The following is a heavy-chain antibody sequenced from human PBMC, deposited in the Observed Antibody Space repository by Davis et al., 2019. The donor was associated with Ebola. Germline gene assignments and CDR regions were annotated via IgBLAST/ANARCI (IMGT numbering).Heavy chain of an antibody. J-gene: IGHJ4*02. CDR2: IIPIFGTA. D-gene: IGHD1-26*01. Sequence: AASVKVSCKASGGTFSSYAISWVRQAPGQGLEWMGGIIPIFGTANYAQKFQGRVTITADESTSTAYMDLSSLGSEDTAVYYCARGLNSAGLGADLDYWGQGTLVTVSS. V-gene: IGHV1-69*13. CDR1: GGTFSSYA. CDR3: ARGLNSAGLGADLDY.